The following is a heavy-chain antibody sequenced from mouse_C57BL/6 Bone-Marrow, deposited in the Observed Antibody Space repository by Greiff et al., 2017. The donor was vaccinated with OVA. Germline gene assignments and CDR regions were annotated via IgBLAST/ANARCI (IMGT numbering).Heavy chain of an antibody. CDR1: GFNIKDYY. CDR3: APQLGLRFPFAY. V-gene: IGHV14-2*01. D-gene: IGHD3-1*01. Sequence: EVQLQQSGAELVKPGASVKLSCTASGFNIKDYYMPWVKQSTEQGLEWIGRIDPEDGETKYAPKFQGKATITADTSTNTAYLQLSSLTSEDTAVYYCAPQLGLRFPFAYWGQGTLVTVSA. CDR2: IDPEDGET. J-gene: IGHJ3*01.